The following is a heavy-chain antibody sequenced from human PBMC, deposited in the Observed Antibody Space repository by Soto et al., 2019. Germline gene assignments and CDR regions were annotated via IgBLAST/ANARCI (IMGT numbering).Heavy chain of an antibody. Sequence: QVQLVESGGGVVQPGRSLRLSCVASGFTFSSYGMHWVRQAPGKGLEWVAIIWYDGSNKYYGDSVKGRFTISRDNSKNMLYLQMHSLRAEDTAVYYCARVGNGWYFDYWGQGTLVTVSS. CDR2: IWYDGSNK. CDR3: ARVGNGWYFDY. J-gene: IGHJ4*02. CDR1: GFTFSSYG. D-gene: IGHD6-19*01. V-gene: IGHV3-33*01.